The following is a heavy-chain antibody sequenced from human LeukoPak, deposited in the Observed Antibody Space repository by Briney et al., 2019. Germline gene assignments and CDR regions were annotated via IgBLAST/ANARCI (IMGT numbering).Heavy chain of an antibody. Sequence: PGGSLRLSCAASGVTFSSYWMTWVRQAPGKGLEWVANIRQDGNEQYYMDSVKGRFTISRDNAKNSLFLQMNSLRAEDTAVYYCARAPYSGGWYLMYWGQGTLVTVSS. CDR3: ARAPYSGGWYLMY. CDR1: GVTFSSYW. V-gene: IGHV3-7*01. D-gene: IGHD6-19*01. J-gene: IGHJ4*02. CDR2: IRQDGNEQ.